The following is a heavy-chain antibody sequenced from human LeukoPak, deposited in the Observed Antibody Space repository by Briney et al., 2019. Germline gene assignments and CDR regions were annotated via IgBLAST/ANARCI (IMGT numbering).Heavy chain of an antibody. Sequence: ASVKVSCKASGYTFTNYDINWVRQAPGQGLEWMGWMNPNSGNTGYAQKFQGRVTMTRNTSISTAYMELASLRSDDTAIFYCARTGMGANVWIGLWGQGTPVTVSS. CDR2: MNPNSGNT. D-gene: IGHD1-26*01. J-gene: IGHJ5*02. CDR1: GYTFTNYD. CDR3: ARTGMGANVWIGL. V-gene: IGHV1-8*01.